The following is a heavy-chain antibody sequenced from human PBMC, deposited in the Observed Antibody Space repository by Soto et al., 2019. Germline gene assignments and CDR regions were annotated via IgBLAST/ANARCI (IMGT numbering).Heavy chain of an antibody. CDR3: ARAYSPGLFDP. Sequence: QVQLVQYGAEVKKPGASVKVSCKASGYTFTSYGISWVRQAPGQGLEWMGWISANNGNTKYAQNFQGRVTMTTDTSTSTAYMELRSLRSDDTAVYYCARAYSPGLFDPWGQGTLVTVSS. D-gene: IGHD2-15*01. CDR2: ISANNGNT. V-gene: IGHV1-18*01. J-gene: IGHJ5*02. CDR1: GYTFTSYG.